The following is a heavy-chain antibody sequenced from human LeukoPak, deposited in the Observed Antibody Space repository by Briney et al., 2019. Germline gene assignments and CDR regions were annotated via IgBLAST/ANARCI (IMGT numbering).Heavy chain of an antibody. CDR1: GFTFSSYE. CDR2: ISSSGSTI. D-gene: IGHD3-16*02. Sequence: GGSLRLSCAASGFTFSSYEMNWVRQAPGKGLEWVSYISSSGSTIYYADSVKGRFTVSRDNAKNSLYLQMNSLRAEDTAVYYCARESDVSGSYQHFGYWGQGTLVTVSS. J-gene: IGHJ4*02. CDR3: ARESDVSGSYQHFGY. V-gene: IGHV3-48*03.